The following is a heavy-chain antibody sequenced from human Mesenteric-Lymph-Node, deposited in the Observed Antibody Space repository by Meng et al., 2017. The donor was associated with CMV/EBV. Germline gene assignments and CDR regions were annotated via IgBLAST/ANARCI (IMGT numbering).Heavy chain of an antibody. Sequence: GGSLRLSCAVSEISISDSYMTWLRQAPGKGREWVSYISSGGATIYYADSVKGRFTISRDNAKNSLDLQMNSLRVEDTAVYYCARGKRYFDNWGQGTLVTVSS. CDR2: ISSGGATI. CDR3: ARGKRYFDN. CDR1: EISISDSY. V-gene: IGHV3-11*01. J-gene: IGHJ4*02.